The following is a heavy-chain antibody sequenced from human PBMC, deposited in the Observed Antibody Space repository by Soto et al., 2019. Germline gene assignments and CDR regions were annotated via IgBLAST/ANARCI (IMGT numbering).Heavy chain of an antibody. V-gene: IGHV1-18*04. CDR1: GYSFTSYD. D-gene: IGHD6-6*01. J-gene: IGHJ4*02. Sequence: QVQLLQSGGEVKKPGASVKVSCKTSGYSFTSYDITWVRQAPGQGLEWMGWISPHNGNTEYTQKLQDRVTMTADISTSTDYMELRSPRSDDTAVYYCAMDSRSSLDYWGQGTLVTVSS. CDR2: ISPHNGNT. CDR3: AMDSRSSLDY.